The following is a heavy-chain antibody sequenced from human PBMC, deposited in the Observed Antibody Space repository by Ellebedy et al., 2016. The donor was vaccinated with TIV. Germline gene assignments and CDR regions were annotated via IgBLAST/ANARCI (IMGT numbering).Heavy chain of an antibody. D-gene: IGHD1-26*01. CDR3: AKDPRRVVGATKAFNI. J-gene: IGHJ3*02. V-gene: IGHV3-23*01. CDR1: GFTFSSYA. Sequence: GESLKISCAASGFTFSSYAMTWVRQAPVKGLEWVSAISGSGGSKYYADSVKGRFTISRDNSKNTLYLQMNSRRAEDTAGYYCAKDPRRVVGATKAFNIWGQGTMVTVSS. CDR2: ISGSGGSK.